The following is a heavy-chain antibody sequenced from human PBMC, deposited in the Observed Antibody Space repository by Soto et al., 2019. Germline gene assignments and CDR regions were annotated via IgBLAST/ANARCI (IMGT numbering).Heavy chain of an antibody. V-gene: IGHV3-30-3*01. D-gene: IGHD2-15*01. J-gene: IGHJ4*02. CDR3: ARDDRVQGSYDFDY. CDR1: GFTFSSYA. CDR2: ISYDGSNK. Sequence: LRLSCAASGFTFSSYAMHWVRQAPGKGLEWVAVISYDGSNKYYADSVKGRFTISRDNSKNTLYLQMNSLRAEDTAVYYCARDDRVQGSYDFDYWGQGTLVTVS.